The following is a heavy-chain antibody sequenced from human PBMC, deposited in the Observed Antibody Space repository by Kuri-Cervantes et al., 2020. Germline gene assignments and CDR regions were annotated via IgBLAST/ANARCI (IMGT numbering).Heavy chain of an antibody. J-gene: IGHJ4*02. Sequence: GESLKISCAASGFTFSSYSMNWVRQAPGKGLEWVSSISSSSSYIYYADSVKGRFTISRDNSKNTLYFQMNSLGPEDTAVYYCARNLGYFGSGSLSDWGQGTLVTVSS. CDR3: ARNLGYFGSGSLSD. V-gene: IGHV3-21*04. CDR1: GFTFSSYS. CDR2: ISSSSSYI. D-gene: IGHD3-10*01.